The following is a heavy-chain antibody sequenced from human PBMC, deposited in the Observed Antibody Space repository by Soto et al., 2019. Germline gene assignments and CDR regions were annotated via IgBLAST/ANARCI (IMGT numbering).Heavy chain of an antibody. D-gene: IGHD2-2*01. J-gene: IGHJ6*02. V-gene: IGHV3-43D*04. Sequence: PVGSLRLSCAASGFTFDDYAMHWVRQAPGKGLEWVSLISWDGGSTYYADSVKGRFTISRDNSKNSLYLQMNSLRAEDTALYYCAKDMVPAAMRYYYYGMDVWGQGTTVTVSS. CDR1: GFTFDDYA. CDR2: ISWDGGST. CDR3: AKDMVPAAMRYYYYGMDV.